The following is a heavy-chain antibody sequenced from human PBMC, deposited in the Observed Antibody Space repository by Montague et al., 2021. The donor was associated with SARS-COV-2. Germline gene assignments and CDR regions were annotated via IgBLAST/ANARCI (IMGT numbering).Heavy chain of an antibody. Sequence: SETLSLTCSVSGDPISGFFWNWIRQPAGKGLEWIGRIYASGGTDYNPSLESRVTMSVDTSKNQFSLKVNSVTAADTAMYYCARGGVAAPRGVDYWGRGTLVTVSS. J-gene: IGHJ4*02. CDR3: ARGGVAAPRGVDY. CDR2: IYASGGT. V-gene: IGHV4-4*07. D-gene: IGHD2-15*01. CDR1: GDPISGFF.